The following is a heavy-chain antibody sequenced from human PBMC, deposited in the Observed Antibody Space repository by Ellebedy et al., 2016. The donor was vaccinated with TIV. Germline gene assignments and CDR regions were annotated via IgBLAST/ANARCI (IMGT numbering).Heavy chain of an antibody. CDR1: GYTFTTYD. CDR2: MNPNSGDT. Sequence: AASVKVSCKASGYTFTTYDIIWVRQATGGGLEWMGWMNPNSGDTGYAEKFQGRVTMTRNTSISAAYLDLSSLRSEDTAVYYCARGAHYDNSGDAGYWGQGTLVTVSS. J-gene: IGHJ4*02. D-gene: IGHD3-22*01. V-gene: IGHV1-8*01. CDR3: ARGAHYDNSGDAGY.